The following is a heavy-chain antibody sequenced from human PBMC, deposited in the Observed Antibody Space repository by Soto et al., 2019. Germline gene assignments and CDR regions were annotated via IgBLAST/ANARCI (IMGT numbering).Heavy chain of an antibody. J-gene: IGHJ5*02. Sequence: GGSLRLSCAASGFNFSTYGMHWVRQAPGKGLEWVATISYDGGNKFYADSAKGRFTISRDNSKNTLHLQMNSLRANDTAVYYCSKDSSVVAAGSGGWFDPWGQGTLVTVSS. CDR1: GFNFSTYG. CDR2: ISYDGGNK. D-gene: IGHD6-13*01. V-gene: IGHV3-30*18. CDR3: SKDSSVVAAGSGGWFDP.